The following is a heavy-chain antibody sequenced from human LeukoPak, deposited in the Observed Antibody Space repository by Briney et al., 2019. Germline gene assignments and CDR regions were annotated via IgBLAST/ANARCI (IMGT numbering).Heavy chain of an antibody. CDR3: ARANNAGWFDY. CDR2: IKEDGSRN. V-gene: IGHV3-7*04. J-gene: IGHJ4*02. Sequence: GGSLRLSCAASGFSFSSFWMTRVRQAPGKGLEWVANIKEDGSRNHCVDSVKGRFTISRDNAKNSLFLQMSSLRVEDTAVYYCARANNAGWFDYWGQGTLVTVTS. CDR1: GFSFSSFW. D-gene: IGHD6-19*01.